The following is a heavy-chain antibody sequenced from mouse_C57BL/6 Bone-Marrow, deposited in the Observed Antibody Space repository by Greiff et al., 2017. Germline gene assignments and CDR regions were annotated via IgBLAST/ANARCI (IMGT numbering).Heavy chain of an antibody. V-gene: IGHV1-64*01. CDR2: IHPTSGST. D-gene: IGHD3-1*01. Sequence: QVQLQQSGAELVKPGASVKLSCKASGYTFTSYWMHWVKQRPGQGLEWIGMIHPTSGSTNYNEKFKSKATLTVDKSSSTAYMQLSSLTSEDSAVYYCARMGFAWFAYWGQGTLVTVSA. CDR3: ARMGFAWFAY. CDR1: GYTFTSYW. J-gene: IGHJ3*01.